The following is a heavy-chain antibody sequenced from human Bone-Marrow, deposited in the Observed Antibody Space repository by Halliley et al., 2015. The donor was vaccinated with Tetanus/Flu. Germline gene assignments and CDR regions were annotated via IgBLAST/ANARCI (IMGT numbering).Heavy chain of an antibody. CDR3: AKDQRGWCSSQSCYDLDD. J-gene: IGHJ6*02. Sequence: SLRLSCAASRFTFSNYGMHWDRQSPGKGLEWVALTASDGTKKFYADSVRGRFTISKDNSKNTLTLQMNGLRVEDTAVYYCAKDQRGWCSSQSCYDLDDWGQGTTVPVSS. V-gene: IGHV3-30*18. CDR1: RFTFSNYG. CDR2: TASDGTKK. D-gene: IGHD2-2*01.